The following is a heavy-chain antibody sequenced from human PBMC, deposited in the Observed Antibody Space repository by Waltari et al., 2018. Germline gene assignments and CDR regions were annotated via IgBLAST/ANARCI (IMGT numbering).Heavy chain of an antibody. CDR3: AKGSRGYTNYFFDS. V-gene: IGHV3-23*01. J-gene: IGHJ4*02. Sequence: EVQLLESAGGLVQPGEALRLSCAASGFSFMGFAMTWVRQAPGWWLSCVASISGGGATPFCADSVKGRFTIARDNSRDTVYLQRSSLGVDDSAVYYCAKGSRGYTNYFFDSWGQGTLVSVSS. CDR1: GFSFMGFA. D-gene: IGHD3-16*02. CDR2: ISGGGATP.